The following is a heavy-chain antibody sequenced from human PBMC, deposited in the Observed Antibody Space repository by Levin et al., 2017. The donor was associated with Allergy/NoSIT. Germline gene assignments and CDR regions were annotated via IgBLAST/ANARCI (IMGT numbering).Heavy chain of an antibody. CDR1: GGSIFSGDYY. D-gene: IGHD3-22*01. CDR2: IYYSGSA. CDR3: AREVRGNYYDSTGYYYGNWFDP. V-gene: IGHV4-30-4*01. J-gene: IGHJ5*02. Sequence: NPSETLSLTCTVSGGSIFSGDYYWSWIRQTPGKGLVWIGYIYYSGSASYNPSLKTRVSMSVDTSKNQFSLKLSSVTAADTAVYYCAREVRGNYYDSTGYYYGNWFDPWGQGTLVTVSS.